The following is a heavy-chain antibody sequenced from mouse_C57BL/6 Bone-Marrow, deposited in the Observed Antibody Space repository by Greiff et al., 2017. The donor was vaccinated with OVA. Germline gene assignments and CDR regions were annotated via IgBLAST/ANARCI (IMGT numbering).Heavy chain of an antibody. CDR3: TRFYDYGCAY. D-gene: IGHD2-4*01. CDR2: IDPETGGT. Sequence: QVQLQQSGAELVRPGASVTLSCKASGYTFTDYEMHWVKQTPVHGLEWIGAIDPETGGTAYNQKFKGKAILTADKSSSTAYMELRSLTSEDSAVYYCTRFYDYGCAYWGQGTLVTVSA. CDR1: GYTFTDYE. V-gene: IGHV1-15*01. J-gene: IGHJ3*01.